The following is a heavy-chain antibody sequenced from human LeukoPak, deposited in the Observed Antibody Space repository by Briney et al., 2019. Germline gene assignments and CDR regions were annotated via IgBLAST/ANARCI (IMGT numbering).Heavy chain of an antibody. D-gene: IGHD2-15*01. Sequence: GGSLRLSCAASGFTFRSFAMNWVRQAPGKGLEWVSSISSSSSYIYYADSVKGRFTISRDNAKNSLYLQMNSLRADDTAVYYCARRVGSTGKSDYWGQGTLVTVSS. J-gene: IGHJ4*02. CDR2: ISSSSSYI. CDR1: GFTFRSFA. CDR3: ARRVGSTGKSDY. V-gene: IGHV3-21*01.